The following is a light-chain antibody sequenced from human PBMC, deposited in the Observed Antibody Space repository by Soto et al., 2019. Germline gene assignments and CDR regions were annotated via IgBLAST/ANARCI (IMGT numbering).Light chain of an antibody. J-gene: IGKJ2*01. V-gene: IGKV1-5*01. CDR3: QQYNSNPYT. Sequence: DLQMTQSPSTLSASVGDRVTITCRASQSISNWLAWYQHKPGKAPKLLIYDASNLESGVPSRFSGSGSGTEFTLTISSLQPDDFATYHCQQYNSNPYTFGQGTKLEIK. CDR2: DAS. CDR1: QSISNW.